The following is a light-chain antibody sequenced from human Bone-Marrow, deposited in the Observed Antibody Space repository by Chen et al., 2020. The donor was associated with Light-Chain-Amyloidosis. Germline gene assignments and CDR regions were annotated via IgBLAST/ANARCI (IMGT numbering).Light chain of an antibody. CDR3: QQYKTYHMYT. V-gene: IGKV1-5*03. Sequence: DIQMTQSPSTLSASVGDRVTISCRASQNINSWLAWYQQRPGKAPKLLIYKASDLQSGVPSRFSGSGSGTDFTLTISSLQPEDFATYHCQQYKTYHMYTFGQGTKLEIK. CDR2: KAS. CDR1: QNINSW. J-gene: IGKJ2*01.